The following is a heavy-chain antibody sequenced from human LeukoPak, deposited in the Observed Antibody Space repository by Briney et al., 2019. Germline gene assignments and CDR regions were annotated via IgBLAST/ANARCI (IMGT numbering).Heavy chain of an antibody. Sequence: SETLSLTCTVSGGSISSNNYYWGWIRQPPGKGLEWLGTIYYSGTTYYSPTLLSRGTLSVDMSKNQFSLKLYSVTAADTAVYYCARQGGSPDWFDPWGQGTLVTVSS. CDR2: IYYSGTT. J-gene: IGHJ5*02. D-gene: IGHD1-26*01. CDR3: ARQGGSPDWFDP. CDR1: GGSISSNNYY. V-gene: IGHV4-39*01.